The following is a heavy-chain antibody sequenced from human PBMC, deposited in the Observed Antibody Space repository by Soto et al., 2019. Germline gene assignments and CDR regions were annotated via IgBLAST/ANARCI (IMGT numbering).Heavy chain of an antibody. CDR3: AKDTYYDFWTRGNWFDP. CDR1: GFTFSSYA. D-gene: IGHD3-3*01. Sequence: PGGSLRLSCAASGFTFSSYAMSWVRQAPGKGLEWVSAISGSGSSTYYADSVKGRFTISRDNSKNTLYLQMNSLRAEDTAVYYCAKDTYYDFWTRGNWFDPWGQGTLVTVSS. J-gene: IGHJ5*02. V-gene: IGHV3-23*01. CDR2: ISGSGSST.